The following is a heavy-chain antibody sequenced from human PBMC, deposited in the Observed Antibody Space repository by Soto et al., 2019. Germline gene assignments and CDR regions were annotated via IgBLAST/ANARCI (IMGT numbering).Heavy chain of an antibody. Sequence: PGGSLRLSCAASGFTFSSYGMSWVRQAPGKGLEWVSVIYSDGSTYYADSVKGRFTISRDNSKNTLYLQMNSLRAEDTAVYYCARTLDGHAGYYYGMDVWGQGTTVTVSS. CDR3: ARTLDGHAGYYYGMDV. CDR2: IYSDGST. CDR1: GFTFSSYG. V-gene: IGHV3-66*01. J-gene: IGHJ6*02.